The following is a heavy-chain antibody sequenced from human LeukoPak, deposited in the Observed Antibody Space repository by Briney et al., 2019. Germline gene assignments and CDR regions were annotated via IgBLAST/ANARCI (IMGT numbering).Heavy chain of an antibody. V-gene: IGHV3-53*01. Sequence: GGSLRLSCAASGFTVSSNYMSWVRQPAGKGLEWVSVLYSGGATFYADSVKGRFTISRDTSKNTLYPQMNDLRADDTAVYYCTKLKGWYGEGFFDYWGQGTLVTVSS. CDR2: LYSGGAT. CDR1: GFTVSSNY. J-gene: IGHJ4*02. D-gene: IGHD6-19*01. CDR3: TKLKGWYGEGFFDY.